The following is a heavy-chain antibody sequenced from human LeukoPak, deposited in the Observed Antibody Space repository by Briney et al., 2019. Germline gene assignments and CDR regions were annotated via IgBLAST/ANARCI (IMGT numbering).Heavy chain of an antibody. CDR3: ARARRDGLKFDY. CDR1: GGSLSGYY. V-gene: IGHV4-34*01. D-gene: IGHD5-24*01. J-gene: IGHJ4*02. CDR2: INHSGST. Sequence: SETLSLTCAVYGGSLSGYYWSWIRQPPGKGLEWIGEINHSGSTNDNPSLKSRVTISVDKSKNQFSLKLSSMTAADTAVYYCARARRDGLKFDYWGQGAPVTVSS.